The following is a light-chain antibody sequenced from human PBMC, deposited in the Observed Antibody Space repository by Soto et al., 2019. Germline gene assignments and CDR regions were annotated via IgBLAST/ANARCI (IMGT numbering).Light chain of an antibody. CDR2: GAS. CDR3: QQYNNWPPPIT. Sequence: ELVMTQSPATLSVSPGERATLSCRASQSVSSNLAWYQQKPGQAPRLLIYGASTRATGIPARFSGSGSGTEFTLTISSLQSEDFAVYYCQQYNNWPPPITFGQGT. J-gene: IGKJ5*01. CDR1: QSVSSN. V-gene: IGKV3-15*01.